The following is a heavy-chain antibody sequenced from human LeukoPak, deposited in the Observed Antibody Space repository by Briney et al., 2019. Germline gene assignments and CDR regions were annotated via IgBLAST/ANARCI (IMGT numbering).Heavy chain of an antibody. J-gene: IGHJ4*02. D-gene: IGHD3-3*01. CDR3: ARSRFLEWSHRAYYFDY. Sequence: ASVNVSCKASGGTFSSYAISWVRQAPGQGLEWMGGIIPIFGTANYAQKFQGRVTITTDESTSTAYMELSSLRSEDTAVYYCARSRFLEWSHRAYYFDYWGQGTLVTVSS. CDR2: IIPIFGTA. V-gene: IGHV1-69*05. CDR1: GGTFSSYA.